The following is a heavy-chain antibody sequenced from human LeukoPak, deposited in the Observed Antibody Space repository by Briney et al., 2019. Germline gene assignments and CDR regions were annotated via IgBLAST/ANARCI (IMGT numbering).Heavy chain of an antibody. J-gene: IGHJ4*02. CDR1: GFTFSDYY. V-gene: IGHV3-11*04. CDR3: ARGSSGWFDY. D-gene: IGHD6-19*01. CDR2: ISSAASAI. Sequence: GGSLRLSCAASGFTFSDYYMSWIRQAPGKGLEWLSYISSAASAIYYADSVRGRFTISRDNTNNSLLLQMNSLRAEDSAVYYCARGSSGWFDYWGQGTLVTVSS.